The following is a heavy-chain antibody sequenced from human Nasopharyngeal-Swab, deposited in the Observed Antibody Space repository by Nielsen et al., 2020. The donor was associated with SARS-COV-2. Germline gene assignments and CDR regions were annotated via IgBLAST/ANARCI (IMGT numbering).Heavy chain of an antibody. Sequence: GGSLRLSCAAPGFTFSSYSMDWVRQAPGKGLEWVANIKQDGSEKYYVDSVKGRFTISRDNAKNSLYLQMNSLRAEDTAVYYCARASGSSWDFDYWGQGTLVTVSS. J-gene: IGHJ4*02. CDR1: GFTFSSYS. D-gene: IGHD6-13*01. V-gene: IGHV3-7*03. CDR3: ARASGSSWDFDY. CDR2: IKQDGSEK.